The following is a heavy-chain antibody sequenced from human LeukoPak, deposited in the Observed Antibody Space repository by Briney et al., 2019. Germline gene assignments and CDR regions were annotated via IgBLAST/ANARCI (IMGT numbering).Heavy chain of an antibody. Sequence: EASVKVSCKASGYTFTSYYMHWVRQAPGQGLEWMGIINPSGGSTSYAQKFQGRVTMTRDTSTSTVYMELSSLRSEDTAVYYFARTPYYDFWSGDFDYWGQGTLVTVSS. J-gene: IGHJ4*02. CDR3: ARTPYYDFWSGDFDY. V-gene: IGHV1-46*03. CDR1: GYTFTSYY. D-gene: IGHD3-3*01. CDR2: INPSGGST.